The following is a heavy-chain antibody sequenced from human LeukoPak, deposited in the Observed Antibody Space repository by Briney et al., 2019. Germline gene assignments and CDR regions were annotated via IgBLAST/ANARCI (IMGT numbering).Heavy chain of an antibody. D-gene: IGHD6-6*01. CDR1: GFTVSSNY. J-gene: IGHJ4*02. CDR3: AKGSAAARPYYFDY. V-gene: IGHV3-23*01. CDR2: IRGDGGNS. Sequence: GGSLRLSCAASGFTVSSNYMSWVRQAPGWGLEWVSAIRGDGGNSYYADSVKGRFTISRDNSKNTLYLQMNSLRAEDTAVYYCAKGSAAARPYYFDYWGQGTLVTVSS.